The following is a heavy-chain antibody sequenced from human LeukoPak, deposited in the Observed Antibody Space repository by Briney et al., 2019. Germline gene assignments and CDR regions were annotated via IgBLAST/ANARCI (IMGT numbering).Heavy chain of an antibody. Sequence: MASETLSLTCTVSGGSISSGSYYWSWIRQPAGKGLEWIGRIYTSGSTNYNPSLKSRVTMSVDTSKNHFSLSLSSVTAADTAVYYCARSARSDAFDIWGQGTMVTVSS. CDR1: GGSISSGSYY. CDR2: IYTSGST. CDR3: ARSARSDAFDI. J-gene: IGHJ3*02. V-gene: IGHV4-61*02.